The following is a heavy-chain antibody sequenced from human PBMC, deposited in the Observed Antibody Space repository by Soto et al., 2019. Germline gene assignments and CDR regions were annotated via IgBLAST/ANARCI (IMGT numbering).Heavy chain of an antibody. Sequence: QLQLQESGPGLVTPSETLSLTCTVSGGSITSNNYYWGWIRQPPRKGLEWIGGIYYSGTTYYNPSLKSRLTIAVDTSKNQFSLKLSSVTAADTAVYYCARHRLLTPPVYWGQGTLVTVSS. CDR3: ARHRLLTPPVY. V-gene: IGHV4-39*01. CDR2: IYYSGTT. D-gene: IGHD1-26*01. J-gene: IGHJ4*02. CDR1: GGSITSNNYY.